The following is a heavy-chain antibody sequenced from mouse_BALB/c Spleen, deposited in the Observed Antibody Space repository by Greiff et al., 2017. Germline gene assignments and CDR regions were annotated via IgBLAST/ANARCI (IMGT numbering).Heavy chain of an antibody. CDR1: RFTFSSFG. CDR3: ARYDYAMDY. D-gene: IGHD2-14*01. Sequence: EVKLMESGGGLVQPGGSRKLSCAASRFTFSSFGMHWVRQAPEKGLEWVAYISSGSSTIYYADTVKGRFTISRDNPKNTLFLQMTSLRSEDTAMYYCARYDYAMDYWGQGTSVTVSS. CDR2: ISSGSSTI. V-gene: IGHV5-17*02. J-gene: IGHJ4*01.